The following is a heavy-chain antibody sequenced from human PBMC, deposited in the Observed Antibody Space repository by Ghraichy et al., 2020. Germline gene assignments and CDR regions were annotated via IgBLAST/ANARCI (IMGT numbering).Heavy chain of an antibody. D-gene: IGHD6-13*01. CDR1: GGSISSGDYY. Sequence: SETLSLTCTVSGGSISSGDYYWGWIRQPPGKGLEWIGSIFYSGSTYYNPSLKSRVTISVDTSKNQFSLRLNSVTAADTSVYYCVRYSRTVYSSSLMGYFDCWGQGTLVTVSS. V-gene: IGHV4-39*01. CDR2: IFYSGST. J-gene: IGHJ4*02. CDR3: VRYSRTVYSSSLMGYFDC.